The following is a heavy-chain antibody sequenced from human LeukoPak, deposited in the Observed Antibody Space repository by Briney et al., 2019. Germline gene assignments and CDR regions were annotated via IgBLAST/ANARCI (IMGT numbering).Heavy chain of an antibody. V-gene: IGHV4-59*08. J-gene: IGHJ3*02. CDR1: GGSISSYY. D-gene: IGHD3-22*01. CDR3: ARHAYYYDRSGSYEAFDI. CDR2: IYYSGST. Sequence: SETLSLTCTVSGGSISSYYWSWIRQPPGKGLEWIGYIYYSGSTNSNPSLKSRVTISVDTSKNQFSLRLSSVTAADTAVYYCARHAYYYDRSGSYEAFDIWGQGTMVTVSS.